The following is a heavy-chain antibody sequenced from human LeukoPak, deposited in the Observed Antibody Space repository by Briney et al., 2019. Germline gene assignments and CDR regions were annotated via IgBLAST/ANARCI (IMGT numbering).Heavy chain of an antibody. CDR1: GFTFSSYG. D-gene: IGHD3-22*01. Sequence: TGGSLRLSCAASGFTFSSYGMHWVRQAPGKGLEWVAVISYDGSNKYYADSVKGRFTISRDNSKNTLYLQMNSLRAEDTAVYCCAKDYYYDSSGYYLDYWGQGTLVTVSS. V-gene: IGHV3-30*18. J-gene: IGHJ4*02. CDR3: AKDYYYDSSGYYLDY. CDR2: ISYDGSNK.